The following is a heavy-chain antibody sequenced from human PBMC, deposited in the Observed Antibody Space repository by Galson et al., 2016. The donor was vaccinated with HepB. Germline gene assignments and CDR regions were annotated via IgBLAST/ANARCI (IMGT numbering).Heavy chain of an antibody. V-gene: IGHV3-33*08. D-gene: IGHD2-2*01. Sequence: SLRLSCAASGFTISSYGIHWVRQVPGKALEWVALIWHDGSNKLYADSVKGRFTTSRDNSKNTLSLQMNRLTVGDTAVYYCARDRFCSNTGCYGSLDPWGQGTLVTVSS. J-gene: IGHJ5*02. CDR3: ARDRFCSNTGCYGSLDP. CDR1: GFTISSYG. CDR2: IWHDGSNK.